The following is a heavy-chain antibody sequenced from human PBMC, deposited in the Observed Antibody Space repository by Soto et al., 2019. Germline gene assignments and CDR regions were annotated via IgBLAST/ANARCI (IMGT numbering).Heavy chain of an antibody. Sequence: EVQLVESGGGSVQPGGSLRLSCAASGFIFRNYDMHWVRQVAGKGLEWVSAVGTIGDIYYAGSVKGRFTVSRENAKNSFYLQMDSLRDGDTAVYYCTRAPGGRTWFDFWGQGTLVTVSS. CDR1: GFIFRNYD. J-gene: IGHJ5*01. V-gene: IGHV3-13*01. CDR3: TRAPGGRTWFDF. D-gene: IGHD2-15*01. CDR2: VGTIGDI.